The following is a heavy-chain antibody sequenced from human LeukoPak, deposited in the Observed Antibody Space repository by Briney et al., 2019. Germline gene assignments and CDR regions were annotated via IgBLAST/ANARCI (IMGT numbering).Heavy chain of an antibody. J-gene: IGHJ5*02. V-gene: IGHV3-23*01. Sequence: GGSLRLSCAASGFTFSSYAMSWVRQAPGKGLEWVSAISGSGSSTYYADSVKGRFTISRDNSKNTLYLQMNSLRAEDTAVYYCATSAYYGSGSYSNHWGQGTLVSVSS. D-gene: IGHD3-10*01. CDR2: ISGSGSST. CDR1: GFTFSSYA. CDR3: ATSAYYGSGSYSNH.